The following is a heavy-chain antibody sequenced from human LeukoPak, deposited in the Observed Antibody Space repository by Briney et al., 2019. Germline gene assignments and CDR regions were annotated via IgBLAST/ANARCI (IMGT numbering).Heavy chain of an antibody. CDR2: IKQDGSEK. V-gene: IGHV3-7*01. CDR3: ARDHPFATVTHSDAFDI. CDR1: GFTFSSYW. Sequence: GGSLRLSCAASGFTFSSYWINWVRQAPGKGLEWVANIKQDGSEKYYVDSVKGRFTISRDNAKNSLYLQMNSLRAEDTAVYYRARDHPFATVTHSDAFDIWGQGTMVTVSS. J-gene: IGHJ3*02. D-gene: IGHD4-11*01.